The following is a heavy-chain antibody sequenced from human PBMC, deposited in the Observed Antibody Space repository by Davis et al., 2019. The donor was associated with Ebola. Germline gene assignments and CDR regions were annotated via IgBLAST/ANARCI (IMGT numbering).Heavy chain of an antibody. V-gene: IGHV5-51*01. CDR2: IYPGDSDT. Sequence: KVSCKGSGYSFTSYWIGWVRQMPGKGLEWMGIIYPGDSDTKYSPSFQGQVTMSVDKSISTAYLQWSSLKASDTAMYYCARPSGSSYGVTHFDYWGQGTLVTVSS. CDR1: GYSFTSYW. D-gene: IGHD5-18*01. J-gene: IGHJ4*02. CDR3: ARPSGSSYGVTHFDY.